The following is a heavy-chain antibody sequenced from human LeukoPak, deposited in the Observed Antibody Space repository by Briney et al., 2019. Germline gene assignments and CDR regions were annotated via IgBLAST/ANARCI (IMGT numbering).Heavy chain of an antibody. J-gene: IGHJ4*02. CDR2: ISGRGGST. V-gene: IGHV3-23*01. CDR1: GFTFGSYA. D-gene: IGHD6-19*01. CDR3: VKDSGWFHFDS. Sequence: GGSLRLSCAASGFTFGSYAMSWVRQAPGKGLEWVSYISGRGGSTFYADSVKGRFTISRDNAKSSLHLQMNGLRAEDTAMYYCVKDSGWFHFDSWGQGTLVTVSS.